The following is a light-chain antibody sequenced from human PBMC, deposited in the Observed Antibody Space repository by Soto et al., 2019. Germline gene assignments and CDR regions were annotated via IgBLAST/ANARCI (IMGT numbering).Light chain of an antibody. J-gene: IGLJ3*02. CDR2: DVN. V-gene: IGLV2-8*01. CDR1: SSDVGAYDY. CDR3: SSYAGSNTFL. Sequence: QLVLTQPPSASGSLGQSVTFSCAGTSSDVGAYDYVSWYQQHPGKAPKLMIFDVNKRPSGVPDRFSGSKSGNTASLTVSGLQAEDEDDFYCSSYAGSNTFLFGGGTKLTVL.